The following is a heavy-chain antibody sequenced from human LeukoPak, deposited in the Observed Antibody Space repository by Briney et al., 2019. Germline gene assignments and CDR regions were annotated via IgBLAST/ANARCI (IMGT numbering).Heavy chain of an antibody. CDR3: AKDLVLAVTTFDY. V-gene: IGHV3-23*01. Sequence: GGSLRLSCAASGFTFSSYAMTGVRQAPGNGLDWVSAISDSGGSTYYADSVKGRFTISRDNSKNTLYPQMNSLRAEDTAVYYCAKDLVLAVTTFDYWGQGTLVTVSS. J-gene: IGHJ4*02. CDR1: GFTFSSYA. CDR2: ISDSGGST. D-gene: IGHD4-11*01.